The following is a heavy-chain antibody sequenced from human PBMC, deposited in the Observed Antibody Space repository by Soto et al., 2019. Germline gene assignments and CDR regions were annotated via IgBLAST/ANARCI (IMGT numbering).Heavy chain of an antibody. V-gene: IGHV4-61*01. CDR1: GGSVSSGNYY. Sequence: SETLSLTCTVSGGSVSSGNYYWSWIRQPPGKGLEWIGYIYYSGSTNYNPSLKSRVTISVDTSKNQFSLKLSSVTAADTAVYYCARDQMQWLLPYYYYYGMDVWGQGTTVTVSS. D-gene: IGHD6-19*01. J-gene: IGHJ6*02. CDR2: IYYSGST. CDR3: ARDQMQWLLPYYYYYGMDV.